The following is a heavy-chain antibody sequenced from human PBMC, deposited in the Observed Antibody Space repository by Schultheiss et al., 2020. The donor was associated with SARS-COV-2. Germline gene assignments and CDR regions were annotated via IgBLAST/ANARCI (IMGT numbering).Heavy chain of an antibody. J-gene: IGHJ4*02. CDR3: ARIDVVGGLENYFDY. CDR1: GGSISSGGYY. V-gene: IGHV4-30-4*01. Sequence: SETLSLTCTVSGGSISSGGYYWSWIRQPPGKGLEWIGYIYYSGSTYYNPSLKSRVTISVDTSKNQFSLKLSSVTAADTAVYFCARIDVVGGLENYFDYWGQGTLVTVSS. CDR2: IYYSGST. D-gene: IGHD2-15*01.